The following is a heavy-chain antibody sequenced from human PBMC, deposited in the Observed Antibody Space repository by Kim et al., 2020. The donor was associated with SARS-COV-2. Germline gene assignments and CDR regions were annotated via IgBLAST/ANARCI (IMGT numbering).Heavy chain of an antibody. CDR3: ASTPIAVAGIAEY. J-gene: IGHJ1*01. D-gene: IGHD6-19*01. V-gene: IGHV4-39*01. CDR1: GGSISSSSYY. CDR2: IYYSRST. Sequence: SETLSLTCTVSGGSISSSSYYWAWIRQPPGKGLAWFGSIYYSRSTSYNPSLKSRVAISVDTSNNQFALMMSSVTAADTPVYYCASTPIAVAGIAEY.